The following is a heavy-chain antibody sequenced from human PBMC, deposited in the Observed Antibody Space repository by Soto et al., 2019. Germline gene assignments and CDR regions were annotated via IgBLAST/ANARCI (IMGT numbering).Heavy chain of an antibody. D-gene: IGHD1-26*01. J-gene: IGHJ4*02. V-gene: IGHV1-69*06. Sequence: QVQLEQSGAEVRKPGSSVKVSCKSSRGTFNSYAITWLRQAPGQGLEWMGGIIPTYGTTNYAHRFQDRLTITADKATSTAYMELNSLRSDDTAVYYCARDSEIRYSGNYYATTFDYWGQGTLVTVSS. CDR3: ARDSEIRYSGNYYATTFDY. CDR2: IIPTYGTT. CDR1: RGTFNSYA.